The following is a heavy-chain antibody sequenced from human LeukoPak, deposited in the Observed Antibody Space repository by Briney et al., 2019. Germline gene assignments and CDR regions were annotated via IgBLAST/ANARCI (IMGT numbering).Heavy chain of an antibody. CDR1: GVTFSSYA. CDR2: ISSSGGST. Sequence: GGSLRLSCAASGVTFSSYAMSWVRQAPGKGLEWVSGISSSGGSTYYAESVKGRFTVSRDNSKNTLYLQMNSLRAEDAAVYYCAVHSSSSESYYYYGMDVWGQGTTVTVSS. CDR3: AVHSSSSESYYYYGMDV. D-gene: IGHD6-6*01. J-gene: IGHJ6*02. V-gene: IGHV3-23*01.